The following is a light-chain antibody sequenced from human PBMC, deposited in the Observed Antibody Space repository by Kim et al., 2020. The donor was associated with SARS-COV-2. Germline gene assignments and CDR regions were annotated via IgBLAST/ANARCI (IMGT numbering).Light chain of an antibody. V-gene: IGKV3-15*01. J-gene: IGKJ1*01. CDR1: QSISSN. CDR3: QQYNNWLSWT. Sequence: EIVMTQSPATLSVSPGERATLSCRASQSISSNLAWYQQKPGQAPWLLIYGASTRATGIPARFGGRGSGTEFTLTISSLQSEDFAVYYCQQYNNWLSWTFGQGTKVDIK. CDR2: GAS.